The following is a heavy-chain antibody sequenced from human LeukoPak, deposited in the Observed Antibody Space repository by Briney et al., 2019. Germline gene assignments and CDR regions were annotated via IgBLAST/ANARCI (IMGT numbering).Heavy chain of an antibody. CDR2: IIPIFGTA. Sequence: SVKVSCKASGGTFSSYAISWVRQAPGQGLEWMGGIIPIFGTANYAQKFQGRVTITADESTSTAYMELSSLRSEDTALYYCAKGYRKYSYGPALDYWGQGTLVIVSS. CDR3: AKGYRKYSYGPALDY. V-gene: IGHV1-69*01. J-gene: IGHJ4*02. CDR1: GGTFSSYA. D-gene: IGHD5-18*01.